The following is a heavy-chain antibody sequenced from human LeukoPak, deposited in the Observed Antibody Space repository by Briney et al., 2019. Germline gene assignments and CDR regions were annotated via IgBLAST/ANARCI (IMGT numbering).Heavy chain of an antibody. V-gene: IGHV1-18*01. J-gene: IGHJ6*03. CDR2: ISAYNGNT. CDR1: GYTFTSYG. D-gene: IGHD3-9*01. CDR3: AREKSYKNYDIWRAPGPAVFDSYYMDV. Sequence: GASVKVSCKASGYTFTSYGISWVRQAPGQGLEWMGWISAYNGNTNYAQKLQGRVTMTTDTSTSTAYMELRSLRSDDTAVYFCAREKSYKNYDIWRAPGPAVFDSYYMDVWGKGTTVTVSS.